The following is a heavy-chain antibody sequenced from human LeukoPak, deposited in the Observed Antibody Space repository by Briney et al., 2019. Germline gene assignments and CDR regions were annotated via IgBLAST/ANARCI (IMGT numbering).Heavy chain of an antibody. Sequence: SETLSLTCTVSGGSISSSSYYWGWIRQPPGKGLEWIGSIYYSGSTYYNPSLKSRVTISVDTSKNQFSLKLSSVTAADTAVYYCAIPQYNYAGWFDPWGQGTLVTVSS. CDR1: GGSISSSSYY. D-gene: IGHD1-20*01. CDR3: AIPQYNYAGWFDP. V-gene: IGHV4-39*07. J-gene: IGHJ5*02. CDR2: IYYSGST.